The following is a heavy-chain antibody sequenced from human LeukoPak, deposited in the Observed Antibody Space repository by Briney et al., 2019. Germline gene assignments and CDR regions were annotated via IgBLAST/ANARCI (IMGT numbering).Heavy chain of an antibody. CDR2: ISSSSDHI. D-gene: IGHD5-18*01. V-gene: IGHV3-23*01. J-gene: IGHJ4*02. CDR1: GFTFSSHA. CDR3: ANFVDTSMGGNDY. Sequence: PGGSLRLSCAASGFTFSSHAMSWVRQAPGKGLEWVSAISSSSDHIYYADSVQGRFTISRDNSKNTLYLQMNSLRAEDTALYYCANFVDTSMGGNDYWGQGTLVTASS.